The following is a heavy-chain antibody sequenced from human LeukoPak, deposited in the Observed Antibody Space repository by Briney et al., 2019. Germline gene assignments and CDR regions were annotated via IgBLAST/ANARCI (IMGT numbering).Heavy chain of an antibody. CDR3: ASTKIVATILDY. J-gene: IGHJ4*02. Sequence: ASVKVSCKASGYTFTSYDINWVRQATGQGLEWMGWMNPNSGNTNYAQKLQGRVTMTTDTSTSTAYMELRSLRSDDTAVYYCASTKIVATILDYWGQGTLVTVSS. CDR1: GYTFTSYD. V-gene: IGHV1-18*01. CDR2: MNPNSGNT. D-gene: IGHD5-12*01.